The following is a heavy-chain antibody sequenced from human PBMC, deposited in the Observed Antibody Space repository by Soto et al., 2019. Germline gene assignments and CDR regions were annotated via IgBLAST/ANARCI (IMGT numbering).Heavy chain of an antibody. Sequence: HPGGSLRLSGAASGFSFRSHSMNWVRQAPGKGLEWVSYIKSSGSTTYYADSVKGRFTISRDNAKNSLYLQMNSLRAEDTAVSFCVREEYHYYNSMDVWGKGTAVTVSS. CDR3: VREEYHYYNSMDV. CDR1: GFSFRSHS. V-gene: IGHV3-48*01. CDR2: IKSSGSTT. J-gene: IGHJ6*03.